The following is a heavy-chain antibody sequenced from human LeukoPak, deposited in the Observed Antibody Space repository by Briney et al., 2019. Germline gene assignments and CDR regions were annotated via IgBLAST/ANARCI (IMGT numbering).Heavy chain of an antibody. D-gene: IGHD6-13*01. Sequence: SETLPLTCAVYGGSFSGYYWSWIRQPPGKGLEWIGEINHSGSTNYNSSLKSRVTISVDTSKNQFSLKLSSVTAADTAVYYCARTIYSSSWYFDYWGQGTLVTVSS. V-gene: IGHV4-34*01. CDR3: ARTIYSSSWYFDY. CDR2: INHSGST. CDR1: GGSFSGYY. J-gene: IGHJ4*02.